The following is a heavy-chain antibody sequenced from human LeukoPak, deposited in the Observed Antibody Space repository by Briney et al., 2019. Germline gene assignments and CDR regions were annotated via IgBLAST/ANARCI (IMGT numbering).Heavy chain of an antibody. Sequence: GGSLRLSCAASGFTFSDSYMSWIRQVPGKGLEWFSYIGGNSANIYYADSVKGRFTISRDNSKNTLYLQMNSLRAEDTAVYYCARPLKDGGNSDGWGQGTLVTVSS. J-gene: IGHJ4*02. V-gene: IGHV3-11*04. D-gene: IGHD4-23*01. CDR3: ARPLKDGGNSDG. CDR2: IGGNSANI. CDR1: GFTFSDSY.